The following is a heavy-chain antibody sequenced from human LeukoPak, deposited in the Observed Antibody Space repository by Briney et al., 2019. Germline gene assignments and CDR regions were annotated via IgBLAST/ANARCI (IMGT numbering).Heavy chain of an antibody. CDR3: ARGTGYYRNYFDY. J-gene: IGHJ4*02. CDR1: GGSISSYY. Sequence: SETLSLTCTVSGGSISSYYWSWIRQPPGKGLEWIGYIYYSGSTNYNPYLKSRVTISVDTSKNQFSLKLSSVTAADTAVYYCARGTGYYRNYFDYWGQGTLVTVSS. CDR2: IYYSGST. V-gene: IGHV4-59*01. D-gene: IGHD3/OR15-3a*01.